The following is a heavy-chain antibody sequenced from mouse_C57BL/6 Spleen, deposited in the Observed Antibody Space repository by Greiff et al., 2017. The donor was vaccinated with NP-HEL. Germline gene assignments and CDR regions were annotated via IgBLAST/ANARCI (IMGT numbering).Heavy chain of an antibody. CDR1: GYTFTSYW. CDR3: ARRRGNYYGYWYFDV. J-gene: IGHJ1*03. D-gene: IGHD1-1*01. Sequence: QVQLQQPGAELVMPGASVKLSCKASGYTFTSYWMHWVKQRPGQGLEWIGEIDPSDSYTNYNQKFKGKSTLTVDKSSSTAYMQLSSLTSEDSAVYYCARRRGNYYGYWYFDVWGTGTTVTVSS. V-gene: IGHV1-69*01. CDR2: IDPSDSYT.